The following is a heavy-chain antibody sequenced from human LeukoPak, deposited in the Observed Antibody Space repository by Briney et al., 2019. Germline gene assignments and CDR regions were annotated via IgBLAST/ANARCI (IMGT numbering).Heavy chain of an antibody. CDR2: ITGSTIYT. CDR3: ARDRLAHYFGNYFYGKDV. Sequence: GGSLRLSCAASGFAFSNYSMNWVRQAPGKGLEWVSSITGSTIYTYYADSVKGRFTISRDNTQNSLYLQMNSLRAEDTAVYFCARDRLAHYFGNYFYGKDVWGQGTTVTVSS. D-gene: IGHD3-10*01. CDR1: GFAFSNYS. J-gene: IGHJ6*02. V-gene: IGHV3-21*01.